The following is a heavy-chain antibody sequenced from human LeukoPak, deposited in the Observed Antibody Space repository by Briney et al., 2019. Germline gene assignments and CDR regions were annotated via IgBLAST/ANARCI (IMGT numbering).Heavy chain of an antibody. CDR1: GYTLTDLS. CDR3: ATGYYGSGRPSDMGY. D-gene: IGHD3-10*01. CDR2: FDPEDGET. V-gene: IGHV1-24*01. Sequence: ASVKVSCKVSGYTLTDLSMHWVRQAPGKGLEWMGGFDPEDGETIYAQKFQGRVTMTEDTSTDTAYMELSSLRSEDTAVYYCATGYYGSGRPSDMGYWGQGTLVTVSS. J-gene: IGHJ4*02.